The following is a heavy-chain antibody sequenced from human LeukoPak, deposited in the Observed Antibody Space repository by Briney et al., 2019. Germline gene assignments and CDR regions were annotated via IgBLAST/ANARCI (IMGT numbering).Heavy chain of an antibody. Sequence: GGSLRLSCAASGFTFSSYAMSWVRQAPGKGLEWVSAISGSGGSTYYAASVKGRFTIYRDNSKNTLYLQMNRLRAEDTAVYYCAKDQVVVVAATGHFDYWGQGTLVTVSS. V-gene: IGHV3-23*01. D-gene: IGHD2-15*01. J-gene: IGHJ4*02. CDR3: AKDQVVVVAATGHFDY. CDR2: ISGSGGST. CDR1: GFTFSSYA.